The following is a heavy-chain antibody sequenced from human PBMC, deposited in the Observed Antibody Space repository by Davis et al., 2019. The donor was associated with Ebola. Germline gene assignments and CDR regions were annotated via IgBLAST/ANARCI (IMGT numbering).Heavy chain of an antibody. J-gene: IGHJ4*02. CDR2: INHSGST. CDR1: GGSFSGYY. Sequence: SETLSLTCAVYGGSFSGYYWSWIRQPPGKGLEWIGEINHSGSTNYNPSLKSRVTISVDTSKNQFSLKLSSVTAADTAVYYCARDKGSITMIEDYWGQGTLVTVSS. V-gene: IGHV4-34*01. D-gene: IGHD3-22*01. CDR3: ARDKGSITMIEDY.